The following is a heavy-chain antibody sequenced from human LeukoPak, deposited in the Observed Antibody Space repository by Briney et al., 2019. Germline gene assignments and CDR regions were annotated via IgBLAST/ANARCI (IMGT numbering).Heavy chain of an antibody. CDR3: ARGQTTFEF. Sequence: GGSLRLSCAASEFTFSSYWMSWVRQAPGKGLEWVAHIKQDGSQEQYVGSVKGRFTIPRDNAKNSLYLQMNGLRADDTAVYYCARGQTTFEFWGQGALVTVSS. D-gene: IGHD2/OR15-2a*01. J-gene: IGHJ4*02. CDR2: IKQDGSQE. CDR1: EFTFSSYW. V-gene: IGHV3-7*01.